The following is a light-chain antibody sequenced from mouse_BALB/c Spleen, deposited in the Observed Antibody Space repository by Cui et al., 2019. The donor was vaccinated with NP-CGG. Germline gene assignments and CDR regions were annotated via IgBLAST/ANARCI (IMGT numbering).Light chain of an antibody. V-gene: IGLV1*01. CDR2: GTN. CDR1: LGAVTTNDY. Sequence: QAVVTQESALTTSPGETVTLTCRFSLGAVTTNDYANWVQEKPDHLFTGLIGGTNNRVPGVPARFSGSLIGDKAALTITGAQTEDEAIYFCALWYSNHWVFGGGTKLTVL. J-gene: IGLJ1*01. CDR3: ALWYSNHWV.